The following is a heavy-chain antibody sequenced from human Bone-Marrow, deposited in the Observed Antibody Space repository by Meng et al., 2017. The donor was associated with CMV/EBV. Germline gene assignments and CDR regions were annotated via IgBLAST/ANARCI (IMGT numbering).Heavy chain of an antibody. J-gene: IGHJ6*02. D-gene: IGHD1-26*01. CDR3: SRARWEGILYYYNGMEV. CDR1: GFSFGDYA. CDR2: IRGKAYDWST. V-gene: IGHV3-49*04. Sequence: GESLKISCAASGFSFGDYAMTWVRQGPGKGLEWVGVIRGKAYDWSTEYAASVKGRFTISRDDSKSIAFLEMNSLKSDDTGVYYCSRARWEGILYYYNGMEVWGQGTTVTVSS.